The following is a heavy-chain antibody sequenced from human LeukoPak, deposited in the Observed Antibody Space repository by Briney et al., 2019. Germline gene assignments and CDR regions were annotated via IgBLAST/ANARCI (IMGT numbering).Heavy chain of an antibody. V-gene: IGHV1-18*01. CDR1: GYTFTSYG. Sequence: ASVKVSCKASGYTFTSYGISWVRQAPGQGLEWMGWISAYNGNTNYAQKLQGRVTMTTDTSTSTAYMELRSLRSDDTAVYYCARSNYGPGNNGFDLWGRGTLVTVSS. J-gene: IGHJ2*01. D-gene: IGHD3-10*01. CDR2: ISAYNGNT. CDR3: ARSNYGPGNNGFDL.